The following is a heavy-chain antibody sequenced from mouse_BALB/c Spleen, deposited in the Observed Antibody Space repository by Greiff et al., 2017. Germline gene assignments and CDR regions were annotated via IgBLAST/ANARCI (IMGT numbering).Heavy chain of an antibody. D-gene: IGHD1-1*01. CDR3: ARSAVGYAMDY. CDR1: GFTFSSFG. Sequence: DVKLVESGGGLVQPGGSRKLSCAASGFTFSSFGMHWVRQAPEKGLEWVAYISSGSSTIYYADTVKGRFTISRDNPKNTLFLQMTSLRSEDTAMYYCARSAVGYAMDYWGQGTSVTVSS. V-gene: IGHV5-17*02. CDR2: ISSGSSTI. J-gene: IGHJ4*01.